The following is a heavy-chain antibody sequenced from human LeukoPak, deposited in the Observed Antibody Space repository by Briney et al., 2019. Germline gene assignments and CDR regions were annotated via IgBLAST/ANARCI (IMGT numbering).Heavy chain of an antibody. J-gene: IGHJ4*02. CDR3: ARHPPPVLSDFDWSHPLDY. CDR2: IYYSGST. D-gene: IGHD3-9*01. Sequence: SETLSLTCTVSGGSISSYYWSWIRQPPGKGLEWIGYIYYSGSTNYNPSLKSRVTISVDTSKNQFSLKLSSVTAADTAVYYCARHPPPVLSDFDWSHPLDYWGQGTLVTVSS. CDR1: GGSISSYY. V-gene: IGHV4-59*08.